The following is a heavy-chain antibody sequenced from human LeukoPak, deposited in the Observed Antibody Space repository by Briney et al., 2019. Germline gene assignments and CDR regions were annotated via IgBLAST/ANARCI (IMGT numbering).Heavy chain of an antibody. CDR1: GFTFSIYS. V-gene: IGHV3-21*01. Sequence: GGSLRLSCAASGFTFSIYSMNWVRQAPGKGLEWVSSISSSSSYIYYADSVKGRFTISRDNAKNSLYLQMNSLRAEDTAVYYCARVGPYGSGSGVYWGQGTLVTVSS. J-gene: IGHJ4*02. D-gene: IGHD3-10*01. CDR3: ARVGPYGSGSGVY. CDR2: ISSSSSYI.